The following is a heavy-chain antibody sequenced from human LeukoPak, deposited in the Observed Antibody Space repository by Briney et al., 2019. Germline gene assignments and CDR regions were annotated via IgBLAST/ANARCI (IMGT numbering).Heavy chain of an antibody. V-gene: IGHV4-39*01. CDR3: ARYGDYVVNLVWFDP. CDR2: IYYSGTT. CDR1: GGSINSNSHY. Sequence: PSETLSLTCSVSGGSINSNSHYWGWIRQPPGKGLEWIGSIYYSGTTYYNPSLKSRVTMSVDTSKNQFSLKVSSVTAADTAVYYCARYGDYVVNLVWFDPCGQGNLVTVSS. D-gene: IGHD4-17*01. J-gene: IGHJ5*02.